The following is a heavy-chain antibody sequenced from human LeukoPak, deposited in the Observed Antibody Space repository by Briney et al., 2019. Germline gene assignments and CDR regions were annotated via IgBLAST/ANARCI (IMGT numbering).Heavy chain of an antibody. D-gene: IGHD3-3*01. CDR1: GLTFSSYS. V-gene: IGHV3-21*06. CDR2: ISRSSSDI. J-gene: IGHJ5*02. Sequence: GGSLRLSCAASGLTFSSYSMNWVRQAPGKGLEGVSCISRSSSDIYYADSVKGRFTISRDNAKNSLYLQMNSLRAEDTAVYYCARASDFWSGYYPNWFDPWGQGTLVTVSS. CDR3: ARASDFWSGYYPNWFDP.